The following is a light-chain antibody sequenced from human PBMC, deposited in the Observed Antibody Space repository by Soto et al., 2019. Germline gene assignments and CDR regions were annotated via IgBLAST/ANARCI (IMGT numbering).Light chain of an antibody. Sequence: QSVLTQPASVSGSPGQSITISCTGTSSDIGSYNLVSWYQQHPGKAPKVVIYDVTKRPSGVSDRFSGSRSGNTASLTISGLQAEEEEDYYCPSYAGTSSLGVFGGGTKLTVL. CDR2: DVT. J-gene: IGLJ3*02. CDR1: SSDIGSYNL. CDR3: PSYAGTSSLGV. V-gene: IGLV2-23*02.